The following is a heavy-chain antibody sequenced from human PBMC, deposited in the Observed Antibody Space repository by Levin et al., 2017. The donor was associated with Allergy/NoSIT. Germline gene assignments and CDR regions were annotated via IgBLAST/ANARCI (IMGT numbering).Heavy chain of an antibody. V-gene: IGHV4-30-4*01. CDR1: GGSISSGDYY. CDR2: IYYSGST. CDR3: ARAPTATCGMDV. D-gene: IGHD2-21*02. J-gene: IGHJ6*02. Sequence: SETLSLTCTVSGGSISSGDYYWSWIRQPPGKGLEWIGYIYYSGSTYYNPSLRSRVTISVDTSKNQFSLKLSSVTAADTAVYYCARAPTATCGMDVWGQGTTVTVS.